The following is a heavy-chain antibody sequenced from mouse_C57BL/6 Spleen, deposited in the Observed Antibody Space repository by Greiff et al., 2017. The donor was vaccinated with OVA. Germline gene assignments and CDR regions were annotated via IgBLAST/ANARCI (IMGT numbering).Heavy chain of an antibody. CDR1: GYSITSGYY. CDR3: ARDRGPPYYGSSYWYFDV. V-gene: IGHV3-6*01. J-gene: IGHJ1*03. D-gene: IGHD1-1*01. Sequence: EVQLVESGPGLVKPSQSLSLTCSVTGYSITSGYYWNWIRQFPGNKLEWMGYISYDGSNNYNPSLKNRISITRDTSKNQFFLKLNSVTTEDTATYYCARDRGPPYYGSSYWYFDVWGTGTTVTVSS. CDR2: ISYDGSN.